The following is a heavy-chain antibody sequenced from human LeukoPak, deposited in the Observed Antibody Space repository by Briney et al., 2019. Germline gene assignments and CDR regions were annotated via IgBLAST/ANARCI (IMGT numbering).Heavy chain of an antibody. J-gene: IGHJ5*02. Sequence: GGSLRLSCAASGFTFSSYAMSWVRQAPGKGLEWVSAIGGSGGSTYYADSVKGRFTISRDNSRNTLYLQMNSLRAEDTAVYYCAKEYSGWFGNWFDPWGQGTLVTVSS. CDR3: AKEYSGWFGNWFDP. CDR1: GFTFSSYA. V-gene: IGHV3-23*01. CDR2: IGGSGGST. D-gene: IGHD6-19*01.